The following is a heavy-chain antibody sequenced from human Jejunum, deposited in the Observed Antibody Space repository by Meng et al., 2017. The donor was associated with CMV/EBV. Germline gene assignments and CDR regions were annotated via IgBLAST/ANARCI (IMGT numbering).Heavy chain of an antibody. Sequence: GFTFSNYAMTWVRQAPGKGLEWVSAISGNGGRTNYADSVKGRFTIFRDNSKNTMYLQMNSLRAEDTAIYYCAKDGSSSWNSEADYWGQGTLVTVSS. CDR1: GFTFSNYA. V-gene: IGHV3-23*01. J-gene: IGHJ4*02. CDR2: ISGNGGRT. D-gene: IGHD6-13*01. CDR3: AKDGSSSWNSEADY.